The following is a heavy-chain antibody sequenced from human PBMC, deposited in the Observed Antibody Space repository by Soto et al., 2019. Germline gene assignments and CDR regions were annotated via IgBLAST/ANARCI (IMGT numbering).Heavy chain of an antibody. Sequence: GGSLRLCCGASGFTFSSYAISWVRQAPGKGLEWVSAISGSGGSTYYADSVKGRFSISRDNSKNTLYLQMNSLRAEDTAVYYCAKVPKPFLRGLLTFPTGDWLGMDVWGQGTTVTVSS. V-gene: IGHV3-23*01. CDR1: GFTFSSYA. CDR2: ISGSGGST. D-gene: IGHD3-16*01. CDR3: AKVPKPFLRGLLTFPTGDWLGMDV. J-gene: IGHJ6*02.